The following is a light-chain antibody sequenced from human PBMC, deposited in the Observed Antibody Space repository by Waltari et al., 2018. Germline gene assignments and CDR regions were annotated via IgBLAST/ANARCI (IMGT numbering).Light chain of an antibody. J-gene: IGKJ4*01. CDR2: NAS. Sequence: ENVMTQSPAILSVSPGERATLSCRASQSVGHYLACYQHQPGQTPRRLIHNASTRLTGIPASFSGSGSGTEFTLTISSLQSEDSALYYCQQYHDWPLTFGGGTRVEIK. V-gene: IGKV3D-15*01. CDR3: QQYHDWPLT. CDR1: QSVGHY.